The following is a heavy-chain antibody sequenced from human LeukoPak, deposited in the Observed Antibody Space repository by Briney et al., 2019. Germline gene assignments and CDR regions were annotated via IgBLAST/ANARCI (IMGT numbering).Heavy chain of an antibody. Sequence: PGGSLRLSCVVSGITFSGYSMIWVRQAPGKGLEWLSFMTTSGNTIFYAESVKDRFTISRDNAKKSLYLQMNSLRDEDTAVYYCARVGGATAVTMYFKYWGQGTLVTVSS. V-gene: IGHV3-48*02. CDR1: GITFSGYS. CDR2: MTTSGNTI. J-gene: IGHJ4*02. CDR3: ARVGGATAVTMYFKY. D-gene: IGHD1-26*01.